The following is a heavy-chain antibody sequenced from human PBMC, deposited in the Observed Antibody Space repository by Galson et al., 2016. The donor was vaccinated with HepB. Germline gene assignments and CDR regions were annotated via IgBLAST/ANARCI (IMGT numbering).Heavy chain of an antibody. CDR3: ARVSRTYSYDRSDYPNSGNGHDY. D-gene: IGHD3-22*01. J-gene: IGHJ4*02. CDR1: GGSVSSGSYY. V-gene: IGHV4-61*01. Sequence: TLSLTCTVSGGSVSSGSYYWSWIRQPPAKGLEWIGYISYSGSTNYNPSLKSRISISVDTSKNQFSLKLSSVTAADTAMYYCARVSRTYSYDRSDYPNSGNGHDYWGQGTLVTVSS. CDR2: ISYSGST.